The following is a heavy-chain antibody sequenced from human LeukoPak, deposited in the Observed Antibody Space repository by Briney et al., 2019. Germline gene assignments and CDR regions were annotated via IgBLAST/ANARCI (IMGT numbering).Heavy chain of an antibody. CDR2: LNSDGSTI. D-gene: IGHD3-3*01. Sequence: GGSLRLSCAASGFTFSNYWMHWVRQAPGKGLVWVSRLNSDGSTISYADSVKGRFTISRDNTMNSLYLQMSSLRAEDTAVYYCATDRGWRTSGYYLYYFEYWGQGTLVTYSS. V-gene: IGHV3-74*01. CDR1: GFTFSNYW. J-gene: IGHJ4*02. CDR3: ATDRGWRTSGYYLYYFEY.